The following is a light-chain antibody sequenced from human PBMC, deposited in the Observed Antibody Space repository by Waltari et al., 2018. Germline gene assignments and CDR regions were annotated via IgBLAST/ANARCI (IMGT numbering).Light chain of an antibody. V-gene: IGKV3-15*01. CDR3: QQYNNWPRT. Sequence: EIVMTQSPATLSVSPGERATLSCRASQSVSSNLAWYQQKPGQAPRLRIYGASTRATGIPARFSGSGSGTEFTLTISSRQSEDFAVYYCQQYNNWPRTFGQGTKVEIK. J-gene: IGKJ1*01. CDR2: GAS. CDR1: QSVSSN.